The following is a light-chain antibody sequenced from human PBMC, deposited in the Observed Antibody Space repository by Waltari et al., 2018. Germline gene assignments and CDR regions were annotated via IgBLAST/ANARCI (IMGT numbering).Light chain of an antibody. Sequence: SVLTPPPSASGTPGQRVTISCSGSTSNMGSNYVYWYQQLPGTAPKLLIYTNNQRPTGVPDRFSGSKSGTSASLAITGLRSEDEADYYCAAWDDSLRVVFGGGTKLTVL. CDR1: TSNMGSNY. CDR3: AAWDDSLRVV. V-gene: IGLV1-47*01. CDR2: TNN. J-gene: IGLJ2*01.